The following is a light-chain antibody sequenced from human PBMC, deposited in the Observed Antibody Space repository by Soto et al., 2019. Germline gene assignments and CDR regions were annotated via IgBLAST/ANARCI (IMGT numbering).Light chain of an antibody. CDR3: SSYAGSNNFVV. CDR2: DVS. Sequence: QSALTQPPSASGSPGQSVTISCTGTSSDVGGYNYVSWYQQHPGKAPKLMIYDVSKRPSGVPDRFSGAKSGNTASLTVSGVQAEDEANYYCSSYAGSNNFVVFGGGTKLTVL. V-gene: IGLV2-8*01. CDR1: SSDVGGYNY. J-gene: IGLJ2*01.